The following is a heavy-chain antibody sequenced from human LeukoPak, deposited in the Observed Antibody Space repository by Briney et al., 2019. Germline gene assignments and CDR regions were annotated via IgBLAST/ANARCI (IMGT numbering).Heavy chain of an antibody. CDR1: GGSFSGYY. CDR2: IYYSGST. CDR3: AMESPIYGDWGYYYYYMDV. J-gene: IGHJ6*03. D-gene: IGHD4-17*01. V-gene: IGHV4-59*01. Sequence: PSETLSLTCAVYGGSFSGYYWSWIRQPPGKGLEWIGYIYYSGSTNYNPSLKSRVTISVDTSKNQFSLKLSSVTAADTAVYYCAMESPIYGDWGYYYYYMDVWGKGTTVTISS.